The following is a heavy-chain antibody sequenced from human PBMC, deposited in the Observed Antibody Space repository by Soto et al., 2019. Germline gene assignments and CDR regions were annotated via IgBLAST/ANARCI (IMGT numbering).Heavy chain of an antibody. CDR1: GGSISSGGYS. CDR2: IYHSGST. CDR3: ARVPDV. V-gene: IGHV4-30-2*01. Sequence: QLQLQSSGSGLVKPSQTLSLTCAVSGGSISSGGYSWSWMRQPPGKGLEWIGYIYHSGSTYYNPSLKSRVTISVDRSKNQFSLKLSSVTAAYTAVYYCARVPDVWGQGTTVTVSS. J-gene: IGHJ6*02.